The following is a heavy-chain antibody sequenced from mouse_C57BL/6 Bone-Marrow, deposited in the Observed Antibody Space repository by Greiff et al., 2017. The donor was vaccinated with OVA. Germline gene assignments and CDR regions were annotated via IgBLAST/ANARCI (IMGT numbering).Heavy chain of an antibody. CDR1: GYTFTDYN. D-gene: IGHD1-1*01. J-gene: IGHJ2*01. V-gene: IGHV1-18*01. CDR2: INPNNGGT. CDR3: ARITTVVATNYFDY. Sequence: EVQLQQSGPELVKPGASVKIPCKASGYTFTDYNMDWVKQSHGKSLEWIGDINPNNGGTIYNQKFKGKATLTVDKSSSTAYMELRSLTSEDTAVYYCARITTVVATNYFDYWGQGTTLTVSS.